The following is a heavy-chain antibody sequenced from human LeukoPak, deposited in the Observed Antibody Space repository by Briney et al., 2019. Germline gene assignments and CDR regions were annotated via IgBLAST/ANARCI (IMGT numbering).Heavy chain of an antibody. CDR2: ISSSSSYI. Sequence: GGSLRLSCAASGFTFSSYSMNWVRQAPGKGREWVSSISSSSSYIYYADSVKGRFTISRDNAKNSLYLQMNSLRAEDTAVYYCAREANSGYDPYYFDYWGQGTLVTVSS. V-gene: IGHV3-21*01. CDR1: GFTFSSYS. D-gene: IGHD5-12*01. CDR3: AREANSGYDPYYFDY. J-gene: IGHJ4*02.